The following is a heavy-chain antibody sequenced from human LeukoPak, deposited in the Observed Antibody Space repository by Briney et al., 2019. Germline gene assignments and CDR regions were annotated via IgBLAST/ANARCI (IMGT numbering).Heavy chain of an antibody. V-gene: IGHV3-74*01. Sequence: GGSLRLSCAVSGFTLSSYWMHWVRQAPGKGLVWVSRINSDGSSTSYADSVKGRFTISRDNAKNTLYLQMNSLRDEDTAVYYCARRLAYCGGDCYSFAFDIWGQGTMVTVSS. CDR3: ARRLAYCGGDCYSFAFDI. D-gene: IGHD2-21*02. CDR1: GFTLSSYW. CDR2: INSDGSST. J-gene: IGHJ3*02.